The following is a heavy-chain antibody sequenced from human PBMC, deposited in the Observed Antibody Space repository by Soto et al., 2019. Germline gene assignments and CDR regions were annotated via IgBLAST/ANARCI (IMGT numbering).Heavy chain of an antibody. CDR3: ARNLRGIDY. CDR2: INPSGGST. J-gene: IGHJ4*02. D-gene: IGHD3-10*01. CDR1: GYTFTSYY. Sequence: QVQLVQSGAEVKKPGASVKVSCKASGYTFTSYYMHWVRQAPGQGLEWMGIINPSGGSTSYAQKFQGRGTMPRDTSASTVYMELRSLRSEDTAVYYCARNLRGIDYWGQGTLVTVSS. V-gene: IGHV1-46*01.